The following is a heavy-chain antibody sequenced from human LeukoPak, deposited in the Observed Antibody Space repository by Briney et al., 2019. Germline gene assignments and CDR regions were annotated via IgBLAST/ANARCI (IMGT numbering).Heavy chain of an antibody. CDR1: GFTFSDYY. V-gene: IGHV3-11*01. J-gene: IGHJ4*02. CDR2: ITSSGSTI. Sequence: GGSLRLSCAASGFTFSDYYMSWLRQAPGKGLEWVSYITSSGSTIYYADCVKGRFTISRDNAKNSLYLQMNSLRAEDTAVYYCARDPVYCSGGTCYSVYFDYWGQGTLVTVSS. D-gene: IGHD2-15*01. CDR3: ARDPVYCSGGTCYSVYFDY.